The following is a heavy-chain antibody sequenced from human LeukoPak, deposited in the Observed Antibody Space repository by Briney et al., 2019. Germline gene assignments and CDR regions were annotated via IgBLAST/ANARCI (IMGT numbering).Heavy chain of an antibody. V-gene: IGHV1-3*01. CDR2: INAGNGNT. CDR1: GYTFTSYA. Sequence: ASVKVSCKASGYTFTSYAMHWVRQAPGQRLEWMGWINAGNGNTKYSQKFQGRVTITRDTSASTAYMELSSLRSEDTAVYYCAKRTSSSWVFDYWGQGTLVTVSS. J-gene: IGHJ4*02. D-gene: IGHD6-13*01. CDR3: AKRTSSSWVFDY.